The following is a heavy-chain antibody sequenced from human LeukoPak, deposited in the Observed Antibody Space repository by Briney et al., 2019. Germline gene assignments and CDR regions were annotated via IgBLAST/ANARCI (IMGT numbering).Heavy chain of an antibody. J-gene: IGHJ5*02. Sequence: SMRVSCKASGGTFSSYAISWVRQAPGQGLEWMGEIIPIFGTANYAQKFQGRVTITADESTSTAYMELSSLRSEDTAVYYCARDRIQFSLSWFDPWGQGTLVTVSS. CDR2: IIPIFGTA. V-gene: IGHV1-69*13. D-gene: IGHD5-18*01. CDR1: GGTFSSYA. CDR3: ARDRIQFSLSWFDP.